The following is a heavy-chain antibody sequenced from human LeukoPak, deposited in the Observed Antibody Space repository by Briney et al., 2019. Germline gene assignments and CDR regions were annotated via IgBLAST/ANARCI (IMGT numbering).Heavy chain of an antibody. CDR3: ARGGHGYSSGWDNYFDY. CDR1: GGSISSYY. Sequence: SEALSLTCTVSGGSISSYYWSWIRQPPGKGLEWIGYIYYSGSTNYNPSLKSRVTTSVDTSKNQFSLKLSSVTAADTAVYYCARGGHGYSSGWDNYFDYWGQGTLVTVSS. V-gene: IGHV4-59*01. CDR2: IYYSGST. D-gene: IGHD6-19*01. J-gene: IGHJ4*02.